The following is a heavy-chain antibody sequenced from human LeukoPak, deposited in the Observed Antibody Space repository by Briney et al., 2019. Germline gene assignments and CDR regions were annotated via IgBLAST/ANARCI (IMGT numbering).Heavy chain of an antibody. CDR2: INHSGRT. J-gene: IGHJ6*03. CDR1: GGSLSGYY. Sequence: SETLSLTCAVYGGSLSGYYWSWIRQPPGKGLEWIGEINHSGRTNYNPSLKSRVTISVDTSKNQFSLKLSSVTAADAAVYYCARGPRYCTGGVCYYYYYMDVWGKGTTVTVSS. V-gene: IGHV4-34*01. D-gene: IGHD2-8*02. CDR3: ARGPRYCTGGVCYYYYYMDV.